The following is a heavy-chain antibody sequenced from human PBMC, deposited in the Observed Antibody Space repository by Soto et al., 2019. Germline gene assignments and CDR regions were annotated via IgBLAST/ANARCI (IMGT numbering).Heavy chain of an antibody. J-gene: IGHJ6*02. CDR3: ARGGPTSADYYYGMDV. CDR2: ISAYNGNT. Sequence: QVQLVQSGAEVRRPGASVKVSCKAPGYPFSNDGINWVQQAPGQGLEWLGWISAYNGNTEYAQTFQGRVTMTPDTATSTAYMELRSLRSDDTAVYSCARGGPTSADYYYGMDVWGLGTTVTVSS. V-gene: IGHV1-18*01. D-gene: IGHD3-10*01. CDR1: GYPFSNDG.